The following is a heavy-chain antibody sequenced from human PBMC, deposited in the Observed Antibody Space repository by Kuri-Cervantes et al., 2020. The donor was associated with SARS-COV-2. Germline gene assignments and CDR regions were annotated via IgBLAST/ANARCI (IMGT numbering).Heavy chain of an antibody. CDR1: GFTFSSYA. V-gene: IGHV3-30*02. J-gene: IGHJ6*03. CDR3: ATDSRRFLGWLYYMDV. D-gene: IGHD3-3*01. Sequence: GGSLRLSCAASGFTFSSYAMHWVRQAPGKGLEWVAFIRYEGSNKYYADSVKGRFTISRNISKNTLYVQMNSLRAEDTAVYYCATDSRRFLGWLYYMDVWGKGTTVTVSS. CDR2: IRYEGSNK.